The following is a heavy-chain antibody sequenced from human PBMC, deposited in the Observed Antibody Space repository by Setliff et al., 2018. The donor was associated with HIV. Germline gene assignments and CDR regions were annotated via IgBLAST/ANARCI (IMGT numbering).Heavy chain of an antibody. CDR1: GGSFSNYY. J-gene: IGHJ6*02. V-gene: IGHV4-34*01. CDR2: INHSGST. Sequence: PSETLSLTCAIYGGSFSNYYWTWIRQPPGKGLEWIGEINHSGSTNYNPSLKSRVTISVDTSKNQFSLKLSSVTAADTAVYYCARGGYSSNWYTYYGMDVWGQGTTVTVSS. D-gene: IGHD6-13*01. CDR3: ARGGYSSNWYTYYGMDV.